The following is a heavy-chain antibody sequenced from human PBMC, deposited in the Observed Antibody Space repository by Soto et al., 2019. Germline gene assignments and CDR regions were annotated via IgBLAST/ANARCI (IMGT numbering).Heavy chain of an antibody. Sequence: QVQLVQSGAEVKKPGSSVKVSCKASGGTFRSYVISWVRQAPGQGLEWLGSIIPMFGTTNHAQKFQGRGTITADEPTRTAYMELSTLTYEDTAVYYCAKATVTTIYGGYYYYAMDAWGQGTTVTVSS. D-gene: IGHD4-17*01. V-gene: IGHV1-69*15. CDR3: AKATVTTIYGGYYYYAMDA. J-gene: IGHJ6*02. CDR2: IIPMFGTT. CDR1: GGTFRSYV.